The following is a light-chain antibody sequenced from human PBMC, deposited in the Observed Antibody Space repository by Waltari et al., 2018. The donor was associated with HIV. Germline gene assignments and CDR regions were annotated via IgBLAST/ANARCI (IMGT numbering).Light chain of an antibody. J-gene: IGKJ1*01. CDR2: GAS. CDR3: QHYKSSFRT. CDR1: ESIRTF. V-gene: IGKV1-5*03. Sequence: DIQLTQSPSTLSVSVGDRVTITCRASESIRTFLVWYQQKPGKAPRLLIFGASSLQHGVPSRFIGGGSGTDFTLTISSLQPDDFATYYCQHYKSSFRTFGQGTRVEMK.